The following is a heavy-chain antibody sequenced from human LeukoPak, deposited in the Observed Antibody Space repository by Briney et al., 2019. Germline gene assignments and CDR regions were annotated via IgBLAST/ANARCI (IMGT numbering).Heavy chain of an antibody. D-gene: IGHD4-17*01. V-gene: IGHV3-23*01. CDR3: IVFGDSNH. CDR2: ISGSGGST. CDR1: GFTFTSYA. Sequence: GGSRRLSFAASGFTFTSYAMSWFPQPPGKGLEWVSAISGSGGSTYYADSVKGRFTISRDTSKNTLYLQINSLRVEDTAVYYCIVFGDSNHWGQGTLVTVSS. J-gene: IGHJ5*02.